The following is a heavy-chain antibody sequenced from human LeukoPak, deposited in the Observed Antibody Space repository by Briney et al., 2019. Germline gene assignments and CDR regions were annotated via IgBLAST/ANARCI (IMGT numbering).Heavy chain of an antibody. V-gene: IGHV3-21*01. J-gene: IGHJ6*03. CDR2: ISSSSSYI. Sequence: PGGSLRLSCAASGFTFSSYSMNWVRQAPGKGLEWVSSISSSSSYIYYADSVKGRLTISRDNAKNPLYLQMNSLRAEDTAVYYCARASSPGDYYYYYYMDVWGKGTTVTVSS. D-gene: IGHD7-27*01. CDR1: GFTFSSYS. CDR3: ARASSPGDYYYYYYMDV.